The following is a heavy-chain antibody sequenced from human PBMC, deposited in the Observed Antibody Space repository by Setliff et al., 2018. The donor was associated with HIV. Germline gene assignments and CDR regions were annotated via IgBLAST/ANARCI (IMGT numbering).Heavy chain of an antibody. CDR1: GFTFSDHY. V-gene: IGHV3-72*01. J-gene: IGHJ5*02. Sequence: GGSLRLSCAASGFTFSDHYMDWVRRAPGKGLEWVARIRNEANSYFIQYAASVKGRFTISRDNARTSLFLEMRSLRDEDTAVYLCANLWELGAWGQGTLVTVSS. CDR3: ANLWELGA. CDR2: IRNEANSYFI. D-gene: IGHD3-16*01.